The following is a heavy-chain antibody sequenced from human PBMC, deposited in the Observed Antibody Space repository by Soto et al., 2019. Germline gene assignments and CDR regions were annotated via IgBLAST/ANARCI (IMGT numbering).Heavy chain of an antibody. CDR2: IYHSGST. Sequence: QVQLQESGPGLVKPSETLSLTCTVSGDSISSYYWSWIRQPPGKGLEWIGNIYHSGSTNYSPSLKSRVTISVDTSKPQFSRKLTSVTAADTAVYSCARHYCRGGSCYLDYWGQGILVTVSS. D-gene: IGHD2-15*01. CDR1: GDSISSYY. J-gene: IGHJ4*02. CDR3: ARHYCRGGSCYLDY. V-gene: IGHV4-59*08.